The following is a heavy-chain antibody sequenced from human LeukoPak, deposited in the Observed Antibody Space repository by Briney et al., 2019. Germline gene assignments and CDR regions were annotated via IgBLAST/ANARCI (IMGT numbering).Heavy chain of an antibody. V-gene: IGHV3-9*01. CDR1: GFTFDDYA. D-gene: IGHD6-19*01. Sequence: PGRSLRLSCAASGFTFDDYAMHWVRQAPGKGLEWVSGISWNSGSIGYADSVKGRFTISRDNAKNSLYLQMNSLRAEDTALYYCAKDMHSSGWANLDYWGQGTLVTVSS. CDR3: AKDMHSSGWANLDY. CDR2: ISWNSGSI. J-gene: IGHJ4*02.